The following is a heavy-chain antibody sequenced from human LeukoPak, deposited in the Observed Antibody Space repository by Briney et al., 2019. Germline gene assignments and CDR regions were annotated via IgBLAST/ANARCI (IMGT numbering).Heavy chain of an antibody. CDR1: GYTFTGYY. Sequence: ASVKVSCKASGYTFTGYYMHWVRQAPGQGLEWMGWINPNSGGTNYAQKFQGRVTMTRDTSISPAYMELSRLRSDDTAVYYCARDATVTTNWFDPWGQGTLVTVSS. J-gene: IGHJ5*02. D-gene: IGHD4-11*01. V-gene: IGHV1-2*02. CDR3: ARDATVTTNWFDP. CDR2: INPNSGGT.